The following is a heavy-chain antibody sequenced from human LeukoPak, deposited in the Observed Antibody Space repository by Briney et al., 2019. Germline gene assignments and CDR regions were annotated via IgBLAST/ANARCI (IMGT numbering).Heavy chain of an antibody. CDR1: GFTFSDIA. J-gene: IGHJ6*02. CDR3: VRAHSIHNYHYGIDV. Sequence: GGSLRLSCAASGFTFSDIAMHWLRQAPGKGLEYVSTISSNGISPYYANSVKGRFTISRDNSKNTLYLQTGSLRADDTAVYYCVRAHSIHNYHYGIDVWGHGTTVTVSS. CDR2: ISSNGISP. V-gene: IGHV3-64*01. D-gene: IGHD3-3*01.